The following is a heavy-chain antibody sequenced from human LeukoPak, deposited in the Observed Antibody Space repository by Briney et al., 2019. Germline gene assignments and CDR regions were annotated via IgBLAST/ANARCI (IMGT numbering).Heavy chain of an antibody. Sequence: GGSLRLSCAASGFTFNLAWMSWVRQTPGKGLQWVARIAVTPDGPATDYATPVRGRFTISRDDSRNMVYLQMSSLRTDDTAVYYCVWSSTWDKRFYLDQWAQGPLVTVSS. CDR2: IAVTPDGPAT. J-gene: IGHJ4*02. D-gene: IGHD6-6*01. V-gene: IGHV3-15*04. CDR3: VWSSTWDKRFYLDQ. CDR1: GFTFNLAW.